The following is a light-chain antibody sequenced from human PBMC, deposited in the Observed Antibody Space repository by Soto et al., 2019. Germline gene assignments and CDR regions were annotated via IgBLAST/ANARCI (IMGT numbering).Light chain of an antibody. CDR3: QQHGFSPRT. CDR2: GAS. V-gene: IGKV3-20*01. J-gene: IGKJ1*01. Sequence: EIVLTQSPDTLSLSPGERATLSCRASQSVTSSYLAWYQHKPGQAPRLLIYGASLRATGIPDRFSGSASGTDCSLTISRLEPEDFAVYYCQQHGFSPRTFGTGTRVEIK. CDR1: QSVTSSY.